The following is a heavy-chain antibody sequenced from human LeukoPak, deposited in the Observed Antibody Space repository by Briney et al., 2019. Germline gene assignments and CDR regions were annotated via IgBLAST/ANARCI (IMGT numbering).Heavy chain of an antibody. J-gene: IGHJ4*02. Sequence: PSQTLSLTCTVSGGSISSGDYCWSWLRQPPGKGLEWIGYIYYSGSTYYNPSLKSRVTISVDTSKNQFSLKLSSVTAADTAVYYCARRTSSSSYGDLDYWGQGTLVTVSS. V-gene: IGHV4-30-4*01. CDR2: IYYSGST. D-gene: IGHD4-17*01. CDR3: ARRTSSSSYGDLDY. CDR1: GGSISSGDYC.